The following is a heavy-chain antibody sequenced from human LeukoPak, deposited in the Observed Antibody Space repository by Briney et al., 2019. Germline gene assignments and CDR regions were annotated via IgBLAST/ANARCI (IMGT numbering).Heavy chain of an antibody. CDR2: INPNSGGT. CDR3: ARGPIIVGVYYMDV. J-gene: IGHJ6*03. Sequence: ASVKVSCKASGYTFSGYYIHWVRQAPGQGLEWMGWINPNSGGTNYAQKLQGRVTMTTDTSTSTAYMELRGLRSDDTAVYYCARGPIIVGVYYMDVWGKGTTVTISS. V-gene: IGHV1-2*02. CDR1: GYTFSGYY. D-gene: IGHD1-26*01.